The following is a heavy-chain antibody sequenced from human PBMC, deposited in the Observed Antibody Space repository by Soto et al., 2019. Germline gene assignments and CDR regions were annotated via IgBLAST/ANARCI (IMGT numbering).Heavy chain of an antibody. D-gene: IGHD3-10*01. V-gene: IGHV4-34*01. CDR2: ISPSGTT. CDR1: VGSFSNNY. J-gene: IGHJ4*02. CDR3: ATSLWFGTQPEI. Sequence: PSETLSLTGAVYVGSFSNNYWTWFRQPPGKGLEWIGEISPSGTTKYIPSLKSRGTISVDTSRKQFFLKVTSVSAADTAVYYCATSLWFGTQPEIWGPGTLVTVSS.